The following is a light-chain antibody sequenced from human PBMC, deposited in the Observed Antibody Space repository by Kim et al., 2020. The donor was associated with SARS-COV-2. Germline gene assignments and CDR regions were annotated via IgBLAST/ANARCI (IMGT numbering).Light chain of an antibody. V-gene: IGKV3-15*01. CDR2: GIS. Sequence: SPGERVTLSCRASQSISSHLAWYQQKPGQPPRLLIYGISTRATGIPARFSGAGSGTDFTLTISSLQSDDFAAYYCQQYDVWPRTFGQGTKVDIK. CDR1: QSISSH. J-gene: IGKJ1*01. CDR3: QQYDVWPRT.